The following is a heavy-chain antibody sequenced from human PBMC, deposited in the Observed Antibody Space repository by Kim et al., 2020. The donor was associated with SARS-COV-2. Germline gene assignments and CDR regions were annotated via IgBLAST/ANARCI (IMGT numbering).Heavy chain of an antibody. CDR3: ARGYYYDSSGYQYY. Sequence: GGSLRLSCAASGFTFSSYAMHWVRQAPGKGLEWVAVISYDGSNKYYADSVKGRFTISRDNSKNTLYLQMNSLRAEDTAVYYCARGYYYDSSGYQYYWGQGTQVTVSS. CDR1: GFTFSSYA. V-gene: IGHV3-30*04. CDR2: ISYDGSNK. D-gene: IGHD3-22*01. J-gene: IGHJ4*02.